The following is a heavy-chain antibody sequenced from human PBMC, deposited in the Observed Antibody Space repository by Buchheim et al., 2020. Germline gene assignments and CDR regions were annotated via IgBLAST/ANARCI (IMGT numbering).Heavy chain of an antibody. CDR3: ARENDYNALDS. D-gene: IGHD5-24*01. J-gene: IGHJ4*02. CDR2: IDWDDGK. V-gene: IGHV2-70*13. CDR1: GLSLSNIGVS. Sequence: QVSLRESGPAQVRTTETLTLTCTVSGLSLSNIGVSVSWLRQPPGKPLQWLARIDWDDGKYYNTSLETRLTVSKRTSKQQVVLTLTNVDPADTATYYCARENDYNALDSWGQGTL.